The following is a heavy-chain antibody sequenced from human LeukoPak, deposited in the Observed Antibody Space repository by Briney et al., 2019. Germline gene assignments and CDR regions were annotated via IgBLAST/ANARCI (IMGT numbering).Heavy chain of an antibody. V-gene: IGHV3-30*18. CDR1: GFTFSSYG. J-gene: IGHJ4*02. CDR2: ISYDGSNK. D-gene: IGHD5-18*01. Sequence: PGGSLRLSCAVSGFTFSSYGMHWVRQAPGKGLEWVAVISYDGSNKYYADSVKGRFTISRDNSKNTLYLQMNSLRAEDTAVYYCAKVSRWGYSPEYYFDYWGQGTLVTVSS. CDR3: AKVSRWGYSPEYYFDY.